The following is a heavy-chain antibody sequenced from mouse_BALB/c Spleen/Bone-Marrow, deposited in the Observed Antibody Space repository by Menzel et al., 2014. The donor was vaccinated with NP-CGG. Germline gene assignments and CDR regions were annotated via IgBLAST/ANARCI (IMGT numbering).Heavy chain of an antibody. V-gene: IGHV1S135*01. CDR2: IDPFNGGT. CDR1: GYAFTSNN. J-gene: IGHJ3*01. D-gene: IGHD2-1*01. Sequence: EVKLVESGPELVKPGASVKVSCKASGYAFTSNNMYWVKQSHGKSLEWIGHIDPFNGGTSYNQKFKGKATLTVDKSASTAYMHLNSLTSEDSAVYYCAREDYGKGFAYWGQGTLVTVSA. CDR3: AREDYGKGFAY.